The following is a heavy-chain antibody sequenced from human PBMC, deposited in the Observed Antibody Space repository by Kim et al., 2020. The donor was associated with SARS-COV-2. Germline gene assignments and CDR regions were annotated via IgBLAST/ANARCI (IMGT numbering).Heavy chain of an antibody. CDR1: GYTLIELS. CDR2: FEPSSGET. D-gene: IGHD3-3*01. CDR3: STTLHNYDFWGGAPNAFDT. J-gene: IGHJ3*02. Sequence: ASVKVSCEVSGYTLIELSMHWVRQAPGKGLEWMGRFEPSSGETIYGQNFQGRVTMTGDTSTDTVYMDLSSLKSDDTAVYYCSTTLHNYDFWGGAPNAFDTGGQGTIVTVS. V-gene: IGHV1-24*01.